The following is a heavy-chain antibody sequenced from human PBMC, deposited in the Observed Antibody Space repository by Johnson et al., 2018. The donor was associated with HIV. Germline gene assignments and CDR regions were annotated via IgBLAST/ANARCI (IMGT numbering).Heavy chain of an antibody. J-gene: IGHJ3*02. CDR2: IRSKANNYAT. CDR1: GFTFSSYA. Sequence: VQLVESGGGVVQPGRSLRLSCAASGFTFSSYAMHWVRQASGQGLEWVGRIRSKANNYATEYVASVKGRFTISRDNSKNTLYLQMNSLRAEDTAVYYCARDRRGSDIWGQGTMVTVSS. V-gene: IGHV3-73*01. CDR3: ARDRRGSDI. D-gene: IGHD3-22*01.